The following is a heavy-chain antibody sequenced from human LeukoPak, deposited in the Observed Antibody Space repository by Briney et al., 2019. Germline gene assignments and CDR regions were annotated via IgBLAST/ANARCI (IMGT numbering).Heavy chain of an antibody. CDR1: GFTFNSYA. Sequence: PGGSLRLSCAASGFTFNSYAMNWVRQAPGKGLEWVSSISRSSNYIYYADSVKGRFTISIDNAKNSLFLQMNSLRAEDTAVYYCARELTYSDFWGQGTLVTVSS. J-gene: IGHJ4*02. D-gene: IGHD4-11*01. V-gene: IGHV3-21*01. CDR3: ARELTYSDF. CDR2: ISRSSNYI.